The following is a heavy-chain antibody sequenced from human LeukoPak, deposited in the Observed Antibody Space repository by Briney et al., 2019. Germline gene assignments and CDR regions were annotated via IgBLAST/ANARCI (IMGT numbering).Heavy chain of an antibody. CDR3: AREGVVIGH. D-gene: IGHD3-3*01. CDR2: INTAGSTT. CDR1: GFTFSTYW. Sequence: GGSLRLSCAASGFTFSTYWMDWVRQAPGKGLVWVSRINTAGSTTTYADSVKGRFTISRDNAKNTLYLQLNSLSVEDTAVYYCAREGVVIGHWGQGTLVTVSS. J-gene: IGHJ4*02. V-gene: IGHV3-74*01.